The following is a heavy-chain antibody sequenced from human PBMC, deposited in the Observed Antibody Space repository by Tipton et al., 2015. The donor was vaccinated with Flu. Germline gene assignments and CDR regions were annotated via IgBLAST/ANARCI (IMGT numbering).Heavy chain of an antibody. J-gene: IGHJ4*02. CDR2: IHRSGSP. CDR1: GDSMGSGYF. V-gene: IGHV4-38-2*01. Sequence: GLVKPSDTLSLTCSVSGDSMGSGYFWGWIRQPPGQGLEWIGNIHRSGSPYYNPSLKSRVTISVESNNHFSLKLTSVTAADTAVYYCATRSLTFGQFDYWGQGTLVTVSS. D-gene: IGHD2-15*01. CDR3: ATRSLTFGQFDY.